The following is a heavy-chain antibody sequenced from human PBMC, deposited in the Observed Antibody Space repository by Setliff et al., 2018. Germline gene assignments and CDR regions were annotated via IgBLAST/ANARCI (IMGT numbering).Heavy chain of an antibody. CDR1: GGAFSDYY. D-gene: IGHD2-15*01. CDR2: VYASGST. CDR3: ARERECFYCSGGSCYSSHYYYMDV. Sequence: PSETLSLTCNVSGGAFSDYYWTWIRQSAGKGLEWIGRVYASGSTDYNPSLKSRVTMSVDTSKTQFSLKLRSVTAADTAVYYCARERECFYCSGGSCYSSHYYYMDVWGKGTTVTVSS. J-gene: IGHJ6*03. V-gene: IGHV4-4*07.